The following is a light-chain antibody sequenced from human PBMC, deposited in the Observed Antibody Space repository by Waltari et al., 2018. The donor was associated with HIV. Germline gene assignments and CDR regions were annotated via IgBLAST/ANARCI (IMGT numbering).Light chain of an antibody. Sequence: QSVLTQPPSASGTPGQRVTISCSGSSSNIGSNYVYWYQQLPGTAPKLLIYRSNQRPSGVPDRFSKSGTSASLAISGLRSEDEADYYCAAWDDSLSGPVFGGGTKLTVL. CDR3: AAWDDSLSGPV. CDR2: RSN. CDR1: SSNIGSNY. V-gene: IGLV1-47*01. J-gene: IGLJ3*02.